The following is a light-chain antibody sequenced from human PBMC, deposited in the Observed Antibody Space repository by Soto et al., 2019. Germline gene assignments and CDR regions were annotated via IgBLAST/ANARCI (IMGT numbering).Light chain of an antibody. V-gene: IGKV3-20*01. Sequence: EIVLTQSRGTLSLSPGERATLSCRASQSVSSSYLAWYQQKPGQAPRLLIYGASSRATGIPDRFSGSGSGTDFTLTISRLEPEDFAVYYCQQYGSSPTFGQGTKLEIK. J-gene: IGKJ2*01. CDR2: GAS. CDR3: QQYGSSPT. CDR1: QSVSSSY.